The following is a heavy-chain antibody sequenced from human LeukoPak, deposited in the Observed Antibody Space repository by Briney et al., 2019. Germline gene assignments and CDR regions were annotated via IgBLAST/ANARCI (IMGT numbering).Heavy chain of an antibody. CDR3: AREGWDSSSWYGSFWFDP. D-gene: IGHD6-13*01. CDR1: GGSISSYY. J-gene: IGHJ5*02. V-gene: IGHV4-59*01. Sequence: PSETLSLTCTVSGGSISSYYWSWIRQPPGKGLEWIGYIYYSGSTNYNPSLKSRVTISVDTSKNQFSLKLSSVTAADTAVYYCAREGWDSSSWYGSFWFDPWGQGTLVTVSS. CDR2: IYYSGST.